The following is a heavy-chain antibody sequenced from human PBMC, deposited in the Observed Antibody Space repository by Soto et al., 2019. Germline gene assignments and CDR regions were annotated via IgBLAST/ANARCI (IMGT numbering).Heavy chain of an antibody. CDR1: RVTITCQS. CDR3: ARTDYDSSGYYDY. CDR2: INPSGGST. Sequence: APVEASSEAPRVTITCQSMYSACHAPGQGLEWMGIINPSGGSTSYAQKFQGRVTMTRDTSTSTVYMELSSLRSEDTAVYYCARTDYDSSGYYDYWGQGTLVTVSS. V-gene: IGHV1-46*03. J-gene: IGHJ4*02. D-gene: IGHD3-22*01.